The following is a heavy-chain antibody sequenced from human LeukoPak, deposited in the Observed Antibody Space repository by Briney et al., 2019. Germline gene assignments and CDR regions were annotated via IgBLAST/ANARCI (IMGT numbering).Heavy chain of an antibody. CDR2: ISSSSSYI. V-gene: IGHV3-21*01. D-gene: IGHD3-10*01. CDR1: GFTFSSYS. Sequence: GGSLRLSCAASGFTFSSYSMNWVRQAPGKGLEWVSSISSSSSYIYYADSVKGRFTISRDNAKNSLYLQMNSLRAEDTAVCYCARGFGEFPFDYWGQGTLVTVSS. CDR3: ARGFGEFPFDY. J-gene: IGHJ4*02.